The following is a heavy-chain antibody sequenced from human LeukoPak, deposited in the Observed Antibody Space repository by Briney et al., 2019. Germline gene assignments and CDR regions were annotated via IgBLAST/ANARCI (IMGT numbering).Heavy chain of an antibody. CDR2: INTNTGNP. CDR3: ARQQQQFTKGVLDY. J-gene: IGHJ4*02. V-gene: IGHV7-4-1*02. CDR1: GYSFTSYA. Sequence: ASVKVSCKASGYSFTSYAMNWVRQAPGQGLEWMGWINTNTGNPTYAQGFTGRFVFSLDPSVSTAYLQISSLKAEDTAVYYCARQQQQFTKGVLDYWGQGTLVTVSS. D-gene: IGHD6-13*01.